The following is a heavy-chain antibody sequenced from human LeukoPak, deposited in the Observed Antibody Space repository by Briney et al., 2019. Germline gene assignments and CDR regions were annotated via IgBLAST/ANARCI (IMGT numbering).Heavy chain of an antibody. CDR3: ARDLGLYYFDY. CDR2: IYSSGST. V-gene: IGHV3-53*01. Sequence: GGSLRLSCAASGFTVSTNYMTWVRQAPGKGLEWVSVIYSSGSTYYADSVKGRFTISRDNSKNTLYLQMNSLRAEDTAVYYYARDLGLYYFDYWGQGTLVTVSS. J-gene: IGHJ4*02. CDR1: GFTVSTNY.